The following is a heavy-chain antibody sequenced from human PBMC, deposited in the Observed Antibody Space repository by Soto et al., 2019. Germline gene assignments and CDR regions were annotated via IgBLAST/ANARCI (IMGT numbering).Heavy chain of an antibody. D-gene: IGHD3-10*01. J-gene: IGHJ5*02. CDR3: ARSTVRGVIFT. CDR1: GGSISSSSYY. CDR2: IYYSGST. Sequence: SQTLSLTCTVSGGSISSSSYYWGWIRQPPGKGLEWIGSIYYSGSTYYNPSLKSRVTISVDTSKNQFSLKLSSVTAADTAVYYCARSTVRGVIFTWGQGTLVTVSS. V-gene: IGHV4-39*01.